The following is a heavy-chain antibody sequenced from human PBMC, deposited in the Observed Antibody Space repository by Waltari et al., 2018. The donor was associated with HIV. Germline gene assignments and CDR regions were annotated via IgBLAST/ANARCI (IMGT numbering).Heavy chain of an antibody. J-gene: IGHJ4*02. CDR3: ARTFLYCSGGTCYFDY. D-gene: IGHD2-15*01. Sequence: QVQLVQSGAEVQKPGASVTVSCKASGYPFTGYYMHWVRQAPGQGLEWMGWINPNSGGTNYAQKLQGRVTMTRDTSISTAYMELSRLRSDDTAVYYCARTFLYCSGGTCYFDYWGQGTLVTVSS. V-gene: IGHV1-2*02. CDR1: GYPFTGYY. CDR2: INPNSGGT.